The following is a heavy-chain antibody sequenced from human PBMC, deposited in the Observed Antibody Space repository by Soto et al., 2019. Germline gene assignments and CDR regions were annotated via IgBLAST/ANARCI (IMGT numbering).Heavy chain of an antibody. J-gene: IGHJ6*02. D-gene: IGHD3-10*01. CDR2: IIPIFGTA. CDR1: GGTFSSYA. V-gene: IGHV1-69*13. CDR3: ALYGSGSYSWADV. Sequence: ASVKVSCKASGGTFSSYAISWVRQAPGQGLEWMGGIIPIFGTANYAQKFQGRVTVTADESTSTAYMELSSLRSEDTAVYYCALYGSGSYSWADVWGQGTTVTVSS.